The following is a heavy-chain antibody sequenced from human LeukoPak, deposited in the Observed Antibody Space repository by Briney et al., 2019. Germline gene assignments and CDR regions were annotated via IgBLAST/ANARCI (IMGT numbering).Heavy chain of an antibody. CDR1: GGSFSNYY. CDR3: ASVVVVTAIWSY. Sequence: ASETLSLTCGVYGGSFSNYYWTWIRQPPGKGLEWIGEINHSGSINYNPSLKSRVTISVDTSKNQFSLKLSSVTAADTAVYFCASVVVVTAIWSYWGQGTLVTVSS. CDR2: INHSGSI. V-gene: IGHV4-34*01. J-gene: IGHJ4*02. D-gene: IGHD2-21*02.